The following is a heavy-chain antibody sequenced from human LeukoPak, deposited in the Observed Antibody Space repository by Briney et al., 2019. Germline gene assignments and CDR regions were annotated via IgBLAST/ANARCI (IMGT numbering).Heavy chain of an antibody. Sequence: PGGSLRLSCAASGFTVSSNYMSWVRQAPGKGLEWVSVIHSDGATHYADSVKGRFTISRDTSKNTLYLQMNSLRAEDTAVYYCAKMGGGFWSGYYSVLDYWGQGTLVTVSS. CDR3: AKMGGGFWSGYYSVLDY. D-gene: IGHD3-3*01. V-gene: IGHV3-53*01. CDR1: GFTVSSNY. J-gene: IGHJ4*02. CDR2: IHSDGAT.